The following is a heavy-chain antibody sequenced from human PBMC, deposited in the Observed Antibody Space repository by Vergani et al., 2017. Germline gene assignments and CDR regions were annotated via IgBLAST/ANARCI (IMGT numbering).Heavy chain of an antibody. Sequence: QVQLQESGPRLVRPSQTLSLTCTVSGGSINTGAYYWSWIRQPAGKGLEWIGRVYTSGMTNYNPSLKSRVTILVDRSKNQFSLKLSSVTAADTAVYYCARQRVEMATIYFDYWGQGTLVTVSS. CDR3: ARQRVEMATIYFDY. CDR1: GGSINTGAYY. J-gene: IGHJ4*02. V-gene: IGHV4-61*02. D-gene: IGHD5-24*01. CDR2: VYTSGMT.